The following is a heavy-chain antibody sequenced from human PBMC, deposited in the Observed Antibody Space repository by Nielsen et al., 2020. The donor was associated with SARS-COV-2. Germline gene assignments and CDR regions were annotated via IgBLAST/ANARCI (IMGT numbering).Heavy chain of an antibody. Sequence: SETLSLTCSVSGDSISSGRYYWGWIRQPAGKGLEWIGRVFSRGGTDYNPSLKSRVTISIDTSKNQFSLRLGSVTAADTAVYFCARDGGHYYAATAASDIWGQGTVVTVSS. V-gene: IGHV4-61*02. CDR2: VFSRGGT. CDR3: ARDGGHYYAATAASDI. D-gene: IGHD3-10*01. J-gene: IGHJ3*02. CDR1: GDSISSGRYY.